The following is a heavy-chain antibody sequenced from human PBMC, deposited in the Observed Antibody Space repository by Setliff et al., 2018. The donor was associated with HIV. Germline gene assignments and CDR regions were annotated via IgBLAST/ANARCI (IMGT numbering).Heavy chain of an antibody. CDR2: IYYSGRT. Sequence: SETLSLTCTVSGGSISSYYWSWIRQPPGMGLEWIGYIYYSGRTNYNPSLKSRITISVDTSKNQFSLKLSSVTAADTAVYYCAREATYYYDGSGYYYFDYWGRGTLVTVSS. V-gene: IGHV4-59*01. J-gene: IGHJ4*02. CDR3: AREATYYYDGSGYYYFDY. D-gene: IGHD3-22*01. CDR1: GGSISSYY.